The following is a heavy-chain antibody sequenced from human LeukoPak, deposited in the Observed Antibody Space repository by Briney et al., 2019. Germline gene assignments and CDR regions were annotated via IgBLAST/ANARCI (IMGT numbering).Heavy chain of an antibody. Sequence: GASVKVSCKASGYTFTSYGISWVRQAPGQGLARVGWISAYNGNTNYAQKLQGRVTMTTDTSTSTAYMELRSLRSDDTAVYYCARDRVAAAGTDFQNCGQGTLVTVSS. V-gene: IGHV1-18*01. CDR1: GYTFTSYG. CDR3: ARDRVAAAGTDFQN. D-gene: IGHD6-13*01. CDR2: ISAYNGNT. J-gene: IGHJ1*01.